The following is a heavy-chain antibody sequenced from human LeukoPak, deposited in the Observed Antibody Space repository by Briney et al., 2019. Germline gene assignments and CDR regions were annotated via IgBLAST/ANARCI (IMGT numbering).Heavy chain of an antibody. J-gene: IGHJ4*02. D-gene: IGHD1-1*01. CDR1: GGSFSGYY. V-gene: IGHV4-34*01. CDR3: ARELDWTTGFDY. Sequence: SETLSLTCAVYGGSFSGYYWSWIRQPPGKGLEWIGEINHSGSTNYNPSLKSRVTISVDTSKNQFSLKLSSVTAADTAVYYCARELDWTTGFDYWGQGTLVTVSS. CDR2: INHSGST.